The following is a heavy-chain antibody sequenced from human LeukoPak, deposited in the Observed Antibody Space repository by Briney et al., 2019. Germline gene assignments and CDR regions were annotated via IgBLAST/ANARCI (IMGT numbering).Heavy chain of an antibody. CDR2: IYTSGST. Sequence: SETLSLTCTVSGGSISSYYWSWIRQPAGKGLEWIGRIYTSGSTNYNPSLKSRVTMSVDTSKNQFSLKLSSVTAADTAVYYCARSRYYYDSSGYYYLFDYWGQGTLVTVSS. J-gene: IGHJ4*02. CDR3: ARSRYYYDSSGYYYLFDY. V-gene: IGHV4-4*07. CDR1: GGSISSYY. D-gene: IGHD3-22*01.